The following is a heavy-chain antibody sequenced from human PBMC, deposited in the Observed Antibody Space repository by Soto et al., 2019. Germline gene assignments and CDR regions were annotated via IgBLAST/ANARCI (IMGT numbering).Heavy chain of an antibody. CDR3: SADHPHMAMGWPV. V-gene: IGHV1-58*02. D-gene: IGHD1-26*01. J-gene: IGHJ6*02. Sequence: QMQLVQSAAEVREPGTSVRVSCRASGFDFGSFGIQFLRQTRGRGLEWIGWIVVVSGSTNYARQFQGRVAISRDMSSSTAYLDLYDLKSDDPAVYFCSADHPHMAMGWPVWGQGTTVTVSS. CDR2: IVVVSGST. CDR1: GFDFGSFG.